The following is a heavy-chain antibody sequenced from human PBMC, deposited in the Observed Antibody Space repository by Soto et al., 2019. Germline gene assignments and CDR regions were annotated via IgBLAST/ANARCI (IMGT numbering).Heavy chain of an antibody. V-gene: IGHV1-69*01. Sequence: LVQSGAEVKKPGSSVKVSCRAGRGSFSASGFSWVRQAPGQGLEWVGGFIPIFGTANYAQKFQDRVTMTADDSTSTVYMELRSLRSEDTALYYCARSGYSYGPNMDWGQGTLVTVST. CDR2: FIPIFGTA. D-gene: IGHD5-18*01. CDR1: RGSFSASG. CDR3: ARSGYSYGPNMD. J-gene: IGHJ4*02.